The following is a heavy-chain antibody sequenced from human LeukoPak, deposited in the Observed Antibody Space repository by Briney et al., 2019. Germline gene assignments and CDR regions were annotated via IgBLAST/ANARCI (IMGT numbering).Heavy chain of an antibody. Sequence: ASVKVSCKASGGTFSSYAISWVRQAPGQGLEWMGWINPNSGGIDYSQKFQGRVTMTRDTSISTAYMELSSLRSDDRAVYYCVRDAIAAAGTGGWGQGTLVTVSS. V-gene: IGHV1-2*02. J-gene: IGHJ4*02. CDR2: INPNSGGI. CDR3: VRDAIAAAGTGG. D-gene: IGHD6-13*01. CDR1: GGTFSSYA.